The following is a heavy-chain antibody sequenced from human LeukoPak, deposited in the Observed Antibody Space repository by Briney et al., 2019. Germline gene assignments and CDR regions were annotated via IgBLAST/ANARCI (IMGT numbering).Heavy chain of an antibody. CDR2: IIPIFGTA. J-gene: IGHJ4*02. Sequence: GASVKVSCKASGGTFSSYAISWVRQAPGQGLEWMGGIIPIFGTANYAQKFQGRVTITADESTSTAYMELSSLRSEDTAVYYCAREKWDCSRTSCLYYFHYWGQGTLVTVSS. CDR3: AREKWDCSRTSCLYYFHY. V-gene: IGHV1-69*13. D-gene: IGHD2-2*01. CDR1: GGTFSSYA.